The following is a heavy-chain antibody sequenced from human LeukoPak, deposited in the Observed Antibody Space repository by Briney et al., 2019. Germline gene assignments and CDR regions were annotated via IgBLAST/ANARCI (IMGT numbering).Heavy chain of an antibody. CDR1: EISFSSSW. J-gene: IGHJ4*02. V-gene: IGHV3-74*01. CDR3: AKDRQSGSDMVDY. D-gene: IGHD1-26*01. Sequence: GGSLRLSCAASEISFSSSWMHWVRQGPGKGLVWVSRVNSDGTRTNCADSVKGRFAISRDNAKNMLYLQMNSLRAEDTAVYYCAKDRQSGSDMVDYWGQGTLVIVSS. CDR2: VNSDGTRT.